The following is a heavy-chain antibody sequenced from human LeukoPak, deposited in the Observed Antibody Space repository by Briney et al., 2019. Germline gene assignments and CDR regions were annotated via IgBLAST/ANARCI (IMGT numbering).Heavy chain of an antibody. V-gene: IGHV1-69*05. CDR2: IIPIFGTA. CDR1: GGTFSSYA. CDR3: ARVHDYGDYDY. Sequence: SVKVSCRASGGTFSSYAISWVRQAPGQGLEWMGGIIPIFGTANYAQKFQGRVTITTDESTSTAYTELSSLRSEDTAVYYCARVHDYGDYDYWGQGTLVTVSS. J-gene: IGHJ4*02. D-gene: IGHD4-17*01.